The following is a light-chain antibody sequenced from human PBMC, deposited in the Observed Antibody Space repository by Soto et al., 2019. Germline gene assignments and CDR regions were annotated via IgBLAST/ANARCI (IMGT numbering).Light chain of an antibody. J-gene: IGLJ7*01. Sequence: QSALTQPASVSGSPGQSITISCTGTSSDVGSYNYVSWYQQHPGKAPKLMIYEVRNRPSEVSDRFSGSKSGKTASLTIFGIQAEDEADYYCSSYTTSTTQVFGGGTQLTV. CDR2: EVR. V-gene: IGLV2-14*01. CDR3: SSYTTSTTQV. CDR1: SSDVGSYNY.